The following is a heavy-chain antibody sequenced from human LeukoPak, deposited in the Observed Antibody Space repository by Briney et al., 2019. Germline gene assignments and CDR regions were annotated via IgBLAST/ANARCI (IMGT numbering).Heavy chain of an antibody. J-gene: IGHJ4*02. V-gene: IGHV3-21*01. CDR2: VSSSGSYI. CDR1: GFTFSSYS. Sequence: PGGSLRLSCAASGFTFSSYSMNWVRQAPGKGLEWVSSVSSSGSYIYYADSVKGRFTISRDNAKNSLYLQMNSLRAEDTAVYYCARGSVGPHYFDYWGQGTLVTVSS. D-gene: IGHD1-26*01. CDR3: ARGSVGPHYFDY.